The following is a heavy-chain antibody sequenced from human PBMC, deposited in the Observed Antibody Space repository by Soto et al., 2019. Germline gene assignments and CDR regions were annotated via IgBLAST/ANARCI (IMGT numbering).Heavy chain of an antibody. V-gene: IGHV4-31*03. D-gene: IGHD3-10*01. CDR1: GGYIISGGYY. CDR2: IYYSGST. CDR3: ARVPNGSGSFQFDY. Sequence: SVTMSLTCTVSGGYIISGGYYWSWIRKHPGKGLEWIGYIYYSGSTYNNPSLKSRVTISVDTSKNQVSLKLSSVTAADTAVYYCARVPNGSGSFQFDYWGQGTLVTVSS. J-gene: IGHJ4*02.